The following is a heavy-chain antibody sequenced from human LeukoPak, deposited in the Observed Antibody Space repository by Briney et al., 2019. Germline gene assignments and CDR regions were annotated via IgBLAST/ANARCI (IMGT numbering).Heavy chain of an antibody. D-gene: IGHD3-16*02. V-gene: IGHV4-39*07. Sequence: SETLSLTCTVSGGSISSSSYYWGWIRQPPGKGLEWIGYIYYSGSTYYNPSLKSRVTISVDTSKNQFSLKLSSVTAADTAVYYCARYVWGSYPTFEDYWGQGTLVTVSS. CDR2: IYYSGST. J-gene: IGHJ4*02. CDR1: GGSISSSSYY. CDR3: ARYVWGSYPTFEDY.